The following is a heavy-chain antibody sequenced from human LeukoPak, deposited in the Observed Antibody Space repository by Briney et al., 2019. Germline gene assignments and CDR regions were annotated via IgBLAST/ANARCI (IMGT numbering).Heavy chain of an antibody. Sequence: GASVKVSCKASGYTFTSYGISWVRQAPGQGLEWMGWISAYNGNTNYAQKLQGRVTMTTDTSTSTAYMELRSLRSDDTAVYYCARDRSSTDTRYSKFGKRYYYYMDVWGKGTTVTISS. CDR3: ARDRSSTDTRYSKFGKRYYYYMDV. CDR1: GYTFTSYG. D-gene: IGHD2-2*01. CDR2: ISAYNGNT. V-gene: IGHV1-18*01. J-gene: IGHJ6*03.